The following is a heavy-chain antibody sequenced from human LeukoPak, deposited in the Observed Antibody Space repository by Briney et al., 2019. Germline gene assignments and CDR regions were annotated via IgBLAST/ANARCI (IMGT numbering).Heavy chain of an antibody. CDR2: IKSKTDGGTT. V-gene: IGHV3-15*01. CDR3: TLAAAGTLRFDP. D-gene: IGHD6-13*01. J-gene: IGHJ5*02. CDR1: GFTFSNAW. Sequence: GGSLRLSCAASGFTFSNAWMSWVRQAPGKGLEWVCRIKSKTDGGTTDYAAPVKGRFTISRDDSKNTLYLQMNSLKTEDTAVYYCTLAAAGTLRFDPWGQGTLVTVSS.